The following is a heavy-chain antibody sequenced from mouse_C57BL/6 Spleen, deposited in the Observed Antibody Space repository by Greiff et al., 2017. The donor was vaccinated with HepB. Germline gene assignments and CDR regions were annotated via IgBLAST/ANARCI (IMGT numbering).Heavy chain of an antibody. J-gene: IGHJ1*03. CDR2: IFPGSGST. CDR1: GYTFTDYY. CDR3: ARRDYGSSWYFDV. D-gene: IGHD1-1*01. V-gene: IGHV1-75*01. Sequence: VQRVESGPELVKPGASVKISCKASGYTFTDYYINWVKQRPGQGLEWIGWIFPGSGSTYYNEKFKGKATLTVDKSSSTAYMLLSSLTSEDSAVYFCARRDYGSSWYFDVWGTGTTVTVSS.